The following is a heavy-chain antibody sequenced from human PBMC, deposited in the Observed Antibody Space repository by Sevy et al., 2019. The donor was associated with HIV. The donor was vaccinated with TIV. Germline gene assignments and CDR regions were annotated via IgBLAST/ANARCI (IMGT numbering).Heavy chain of an antibody. V-gene: IGHV3-49*04. J-gene: IGHJ4*01. CDR1: GFTLGDYA. CDR3: IRSRLLGYTAMVPDY. Sequence: GGSLRLSCTTSGFTLGDYAMSWVRQAPGKGLEWVGFMRSKAFAGTTEYAASVKGRFTISTDDSKASAHLQMNSLRTEDTGVYYCIRSRLLGYTAMVPDYWGQEPWSPSPQ. D-gene: IGHD5-18*01. CDR2: MRSKAFAGTT.